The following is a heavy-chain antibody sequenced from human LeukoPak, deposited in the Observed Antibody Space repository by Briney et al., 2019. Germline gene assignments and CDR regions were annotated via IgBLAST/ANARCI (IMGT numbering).Heavy chain of an antibody. CDR3: ARGGKLRVSEGAFDI. V-gene: IGHV5-51*01. CDR2: IYPGDSDT. J-gene: IGHJ3*02. D-gene: IGHD2-8*01. Sequence: GESLKISCKGSGYSFTSYWIGWVRHLPGKGLEWMGIIYPGDSDTRYSPSFQGQVTISADKSISTAYLQWRSLKASDTAMYYCARGGKLRVSEGAFDIWGQGTMVTVSS. CDR1: GYSFTSYW.